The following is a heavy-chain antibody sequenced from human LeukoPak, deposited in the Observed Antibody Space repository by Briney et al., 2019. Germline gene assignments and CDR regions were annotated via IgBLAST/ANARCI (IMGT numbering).Heavy chain of an antibody. Sequence: SQTLSLTCTVSGGSINSGGYYWSWIRQHPGRGLEWIGYISNSGSTYYNPSLKSRVTISVDTSKNQFSLKLSSVTAADTAVYYCARSLADWNYRPREMDYWGQGTLVTVSS. CDR3: ARSLADWNYRPREMDY. CDR1: GGSINSGGYY. D-gene: IGHD1-7*01. V-gene: IGHV4-30-4*08. J-gene: IGHJ4*02. CDR2: ISNSGST.